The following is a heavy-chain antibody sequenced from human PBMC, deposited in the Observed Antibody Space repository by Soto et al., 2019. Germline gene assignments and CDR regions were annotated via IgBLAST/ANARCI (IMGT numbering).Heavy chain of an antibody. D-gene: IGHD2-15*01. CDR3: ATMGTPATGLYFFDY. Sequence: PSETLSLTCTVSGGSISSYYWTWTRQPPGKGLEWIGCIYNGASTNYNPSLKSRVTISVDTSKSQFSLNLSFVTAADTAVYYCATMGTPATGLYFFDYWGQGSLVTVSS. V-gene: IGHV4-4*09. J-gene: IGHJ4*02. CDR1: GGSISSYY. CDR2: IYNGAST.